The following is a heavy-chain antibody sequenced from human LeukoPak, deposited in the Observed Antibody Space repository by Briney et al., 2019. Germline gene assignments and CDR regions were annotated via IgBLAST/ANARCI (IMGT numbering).Heavy chain of an antibody. D-gene: IGHD3-22*01. CDR3: ATGNYYDSRGYYTFEH. CDR2: INGDGSTT. J-gene: IGHJ4*02. CDR1: GFTFSRYW. Sequence: PGGSLRLSCAASGFTFSRYWMHWVRQAPGKGLVWVSRINGDGSTTSYADSVKGGFTISRDNAKNMLYLQMNSLRAEDTAVYYCATGNYYDSRGYYTFEHWGQGTLVTVSS. V-gene: IGHV3-74*01.